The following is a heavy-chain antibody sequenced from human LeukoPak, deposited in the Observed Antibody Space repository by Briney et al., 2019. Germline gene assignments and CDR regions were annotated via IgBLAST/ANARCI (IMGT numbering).Heavy chain of an antibody. V-gene: IGHV3-23*01. CDR1: GFTFSSYA. J-gene: IGHJ4*02. CDR3: AKEGTPYCGGDCYPYYFDY. D-gene: IGHD2-21*02. Sequence: GGSLRLSCAASGFTFSSYAMSWVRQAPGKGLEWVSAISGSGGSTYYADSVKGRFTISRDNSKNTLYLQMNSLRAEDTAVYYCAKEGTPYCGGDCYPYYFDYWGQGTLVTVSS. CDR2: ISGSGGST.